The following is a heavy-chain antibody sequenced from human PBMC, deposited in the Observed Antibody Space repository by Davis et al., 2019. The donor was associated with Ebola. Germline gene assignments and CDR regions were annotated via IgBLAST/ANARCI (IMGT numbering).Heavy chain of an antibody. V-gene: IGHV1-69*06. D-gene: IGHD2-2*01. Sequence: SVKVSCKASGGTFSSYAISWVRQAPGQGLEWMAGIIPFFGTANYAQKLQGRVTITADKSTSTAYMELSSLRSEDTAVYYCARNYPSTIYNRFDPWGQGTLVTVSS. J-gene: IGHJ5*02. CDR3: ARNYPSTIYNRFDP. CDR1: GGTFSSYA. CDR2: IIPFFGTA.